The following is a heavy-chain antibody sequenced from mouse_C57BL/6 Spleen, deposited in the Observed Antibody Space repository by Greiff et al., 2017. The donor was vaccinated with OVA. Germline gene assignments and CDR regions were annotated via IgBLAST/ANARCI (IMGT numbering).Heavy chain of an antibody. CDR1: GYTFTSYW. J-gene: IGHJ2*01. CDR2: IDPSDSYT. V-gene: IGHV1-50*01. Sequence: QVQLQQSGAELVKPGASVKLSCKASGYTFTSYWMQWVKQRPGQGLEWIGEIDPSDSYTNYNQKFKGKATLTVDTSSSTAYMQLSSLTSEDSAVYYCASQYYGSSYYWGQGTTLTVSS. CDR3: ASQYYGSSYY. D-gene: IGHD1-1*01.